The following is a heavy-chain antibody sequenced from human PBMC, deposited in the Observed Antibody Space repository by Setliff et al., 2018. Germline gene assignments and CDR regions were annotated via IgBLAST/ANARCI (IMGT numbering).Heavy chain of an antibody. CDR2: INTNTGNP. CDR3: ATGSLVAAGTGH. Sequence: GASVKVSCKASGYSFSTYAMSWIRQAPGQGLEWMGWINTNTGNPSYAQGFTGRFVFSLDTSVSTAYLQISSLKAEDTALYYCATGSLVAAGTGHWGQGTLVTVSS. D-gene: IGHD6-13*01. CDR1: GYSFSTYA. V-gene: IGHV7-4-1*02. J-gene: IGHJ4*02.